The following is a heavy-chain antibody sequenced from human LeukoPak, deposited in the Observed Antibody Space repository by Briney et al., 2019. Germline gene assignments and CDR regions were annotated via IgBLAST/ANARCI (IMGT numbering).Heavy chain of an antibody. CDR2: IRGSGGST. V-gene: IGHV3-23*01. Sequence: LSLSCAASGFTFRTDAMSWVRQALARGLEWASAIRGSGGSTYYADTVKGRFTISRDNAKNTLNLQMNSLRADDTAVYYCERGEKSWINGFELWGQGTLVTVSS. D-gene: IGHD2-8*01. CDR3: ERGEKSWINGFEL. CDR1: GFTFRTDA. J-gene: IGHJ4*02.